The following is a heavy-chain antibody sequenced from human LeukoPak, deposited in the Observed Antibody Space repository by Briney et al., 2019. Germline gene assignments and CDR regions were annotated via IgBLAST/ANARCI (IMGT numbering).Heavy chain of an antibody. CDR2: ISGSGGST. CDR3: AKGVAGLLPNFDY. D-gene: IGHD6-19*01. J-gene: IGHJ4*02. V-gene: IGHV3-23*01. Sequence: GGSLRLSCAASGFTFSGYAMSWVRQAPGKGLEWVSGISGSGGSTYYADSVKGRFTISRDNSKKTLHLQMNSLRAEDTAVYYCAKGVAGLLPNFDYWGQGTLVTVSS. CDR1: GFTFSGYA.